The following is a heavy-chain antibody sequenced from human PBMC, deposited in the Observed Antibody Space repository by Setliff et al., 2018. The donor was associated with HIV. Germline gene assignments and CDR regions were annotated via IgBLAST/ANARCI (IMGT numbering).Heavy chain of an antibody. CDR2: ISYDGSKK. CDR3: ARDYSGYDYHTGDY. CDR1: GFTFSRYG. Sequence: GGSLRLSCAASGFTFSRYGMHWVRQAPGKGLEWVAFISYDGSKKYDADFVKGRFTISRDNSKNTLYLQMNSLRTDDTAVYFCARDYSGYDYHTGDYWGQGTLVTVSS. D-gene: IGHD5-12*01. V-gene: IGHV3-30*04. J-gene: IGHJ4*02.